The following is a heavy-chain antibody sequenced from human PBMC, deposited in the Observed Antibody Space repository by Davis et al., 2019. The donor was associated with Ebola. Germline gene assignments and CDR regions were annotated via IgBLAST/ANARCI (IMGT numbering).Heavy chain of an antibody. D-gene: IGHD3-22*01. V-gene: IGHV4-34*01. Sequence: MPSETLSLTCAVYGGSFSGYYWSWIRQPPGKGLEWIGEINHSGSTNYNPSLKSRVTISVDTSKNQFSLKLSSVTAADTAVYYCAREHHDSSGYIVVAEDYFDYWGQGTLVTVSS. CDR3: AREHHDSSGYIVVAEDYFDY. CDR1: GGSFSGYY. J-gene: IGHJ4*02. CDR2: INHSGST.